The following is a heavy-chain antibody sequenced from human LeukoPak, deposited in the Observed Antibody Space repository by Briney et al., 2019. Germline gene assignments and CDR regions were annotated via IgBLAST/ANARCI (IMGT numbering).Heavy chain of an antibody. CDR3: ARDLYSSGWGYFDY. CDR1: GYSISSGYY. CDR2: IYHSGGA. V-gene: IGHV4-38-2*02. D-gene: IGHD6-19*01. J-gene: IGHJ4*02. Sequence: SETLSLTCTISGYSISSGYYWGWIRHPPGKGLEWIGRIYHSGGAYYNPSLTRRVTISLDTSENQFPVKLSSVPAADTAVYYCARDLYSSGWGYFDYWGQGTLVTVSS.